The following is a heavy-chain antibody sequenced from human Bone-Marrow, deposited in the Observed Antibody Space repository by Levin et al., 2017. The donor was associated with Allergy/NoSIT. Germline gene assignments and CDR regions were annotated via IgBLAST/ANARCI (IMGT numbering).Heavy chain of an antibody. J-gene: IGHJ6*03. V-gene: IGHV4-39*01. CDR3: ARVKLLRYFDSYSSLHYYSYFYMDV. CDR1: GDSVSSTSNH. D-gene: IGHD3-9*01. CDR2: LYYSGSA. Sequence: SETLSLTCTVSGDSVSSTSNHWGWVRQPPGKGLEWVGSLYYSGSAYYNPSLKSRVTTSVDTPKNQFSLRLSSVTAADTALYFCARVKLLRYFDSYSSLHYYSYFYMDVWGKGTTVTVSS.